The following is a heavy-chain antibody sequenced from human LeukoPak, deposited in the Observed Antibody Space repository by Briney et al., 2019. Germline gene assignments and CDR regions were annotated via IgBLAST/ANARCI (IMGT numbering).Heavy chain of an antibody. V-gene: IGHV4-59*06. D-gene: IGHD3-22*01. Sequence: PSETLSLTCTVSGGSISSYYWSWIRQHPGKGLEWIGYIYYSGSTYYNPSLKSRVTISVDTSKNQFSLKLSSVTAADTAVYYCARGPHYDSSGYYYTVDYWGQGTLVTVSS. J-gene: IGHJ4*02. CDR2: IYYSGST. CDR3: ARGPHYDSSGYYYTVDY. CDR1: GGSISSYY.